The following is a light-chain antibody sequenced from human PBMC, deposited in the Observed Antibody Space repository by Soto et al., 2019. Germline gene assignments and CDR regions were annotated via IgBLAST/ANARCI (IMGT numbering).Light chain of an antibody. J-gene: IGKJ4*01. Sequence: EIVMTRSPATLSVSPGERATLSCRASQSVSSNLAWYQQKPGQAPSLLIYGASTRATGTPARFSGSGSGTEFTLTISSLQSEDVAVYYCQQYIRWPLTFGGGTKVEIK. CDR2: GAS. CDR3: QQYIRWPLT. V-gene: IGKV3-15*01. CDR1: QSVSSN.